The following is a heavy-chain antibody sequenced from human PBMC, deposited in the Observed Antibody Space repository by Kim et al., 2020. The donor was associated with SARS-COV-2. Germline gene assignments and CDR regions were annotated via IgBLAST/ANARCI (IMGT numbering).Heavy chain of an antibody. Sequence: SPSLKSRVTISVDTSKSQFSLKLSSVTAAETAVYYCARADCSGGSCPRDYWGQGTLVTVSS. CDR3: ARADCSGGSCPRDY. V-gene: IGHV4-59*01. D-gene: IGHD2-15*01. J-gene: IGHJ4*02.